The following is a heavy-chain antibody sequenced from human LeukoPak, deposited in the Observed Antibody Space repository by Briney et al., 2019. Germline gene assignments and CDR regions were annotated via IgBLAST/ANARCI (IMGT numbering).Heavy chain of an antibody. V-gene: IGHV3-30-3*01. CDR1: GFTFSSYA. CDR3: ARALDDFWSGYYIGY. Sequence: GGSLRLSCAASGFTFSSYAMHWVRQAPGKGLEWVAVISYDGSNKYYADSVKGRFTISRDSSKNTLYLQMNSLRAEDTAVYYCARALDDFWSGYYIGYWGQGTLVTVSS. CDR2: ISYDGSNK. J-gene: IGHJ4*02. D-gene: IGHD3-3*01.